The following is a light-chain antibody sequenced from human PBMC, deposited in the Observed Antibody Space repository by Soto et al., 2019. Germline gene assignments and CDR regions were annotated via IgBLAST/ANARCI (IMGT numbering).Light chain of an antibody. Sequence: DIQMTQSPSSLPASIGDKVTITCRASQAISTYLNWYQQKPGKAPKLLIYTTSSLQSGVPSRFSGSGSGTDFTLTISSLQPEDFATYYCQQSYSTPPTFGGGTNVEIK. CDR1: QAISTY. V-gene: IGKV1-39*01. CDR2: TTS. J-gene: IGKJ4*01. CDR3: QQSYSTPPT.